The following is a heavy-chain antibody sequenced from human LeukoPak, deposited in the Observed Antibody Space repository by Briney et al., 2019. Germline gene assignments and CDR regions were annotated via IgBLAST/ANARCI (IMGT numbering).Heavy chain of an antibody. D-gene: IGHD3-9*01. V-gene: IGHV3-23*01. CDR1: GSIFSNYA. Sequence: GASLRLSCAASGSIFSNYAMSWVRQAPGKGLEWVSAIGGRDGGTYYADSVKGRFTVSRDDPKNTLYLQMNTVRAEDTAVYYCAKWGDYDILTGYYVPDYWGQGTLVAVSS. CDR3: AKWGDYDILTGYYVPDY. J-gene: IGHJ4*02. CDR2: IGGRDGGT.